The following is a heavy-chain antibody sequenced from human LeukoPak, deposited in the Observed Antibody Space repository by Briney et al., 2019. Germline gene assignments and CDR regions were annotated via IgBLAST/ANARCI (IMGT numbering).Heavy chain of an antibody. CDR2: IIPIFGTA. CDR1: GGTFSSYA. V-gene: IGHV1-69*13. J-gene: IGHJ4*02. D-gene: IGHD3-22*01. Sequence: GASVKVSCKASGGTFSSYAISWVRQAPGQGLEWMGGIIPIFGTANYAQKFQGRVTITADESTSTAYMELSSLRSEDTAVYYCARGSDYYDSSGYYPHWGQGTLVTVSS. CDR3: ARGSDYYDSSGYYPH.